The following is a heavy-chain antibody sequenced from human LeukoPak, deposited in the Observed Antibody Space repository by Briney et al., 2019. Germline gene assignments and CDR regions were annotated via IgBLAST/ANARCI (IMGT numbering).Heavy chain of an antibody. CDR1: GGSISSYY. D-gene: IGHD6-13*01. Sequence: SETLSLTCTVSGGSISSYYWSWIRQPPGKGLEWIGYIYYSGSTNYNPSLKSRVTMSVDTSKNQFSLKLSSVTAADTAVYYCARHGAAARQVRWFDPWGQGTLVTVSS. J-gene: IGHJ5*02. V-gene: IGHV4-59*08. CDR3: ARHGAAARQVRWFDP. CDR2: IYYSGST.